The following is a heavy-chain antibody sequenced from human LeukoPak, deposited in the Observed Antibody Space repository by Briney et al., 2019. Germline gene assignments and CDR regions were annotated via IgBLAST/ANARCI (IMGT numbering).Heavy chain of an antibody. Sequence: GGSLRLSCAASGFTVSSNYMSWVRHTPGKGLEWVSLINTGGSTDYADSVKGRFTISRDNAKNSLYLQMNSLRAEDTAVYYCARDYNPYYYDSSGYFDYWGQGTLVTVSS. V-gene: IGHV3-53*01. CDR2: INTGGST. CDR1: GFTVSSNY. J-gene: IGHJ4*02. D-gene: IGHD3-22*01. CDR3: ARDYNPYYYDSSGYFDY.